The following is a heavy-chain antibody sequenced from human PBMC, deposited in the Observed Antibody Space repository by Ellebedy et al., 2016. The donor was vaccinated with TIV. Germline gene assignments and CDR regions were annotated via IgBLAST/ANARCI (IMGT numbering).Heavy chain of an antibody. V-gene: IGHV3-33*08. CDR3: ARDRIVGATSYGY. CDR2: IWYDGVNE. J-gene: IGHJ4*02. D-gene: IGHD1-26*01. Sequence: PGGSLRLSCAASGFTFSTYGMHWVRQAPGKGLEWVGVIWYDGVNEYYGDSVKGRFTISRDNARNTVYLQMNSLRAEDTAVYYCARDRIVGATSYGYWGQGALVTVSS. CDR1: GFTFSTYG.